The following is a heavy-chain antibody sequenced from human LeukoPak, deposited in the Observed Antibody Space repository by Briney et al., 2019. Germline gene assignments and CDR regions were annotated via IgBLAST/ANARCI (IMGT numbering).Heavy chain of an antibody. CDR1: GGSISSSNYY. V-gene: IGHV4-39*01. CDR3: ASRPTYYYGSGSYPRRFYDY. Sequence: SETLSLTCTVSGGSISSSNYYWGWIRQPPGKELEWIGSIYYSGSTYYNPSLKSRVTISVDTSKNQFSLKLSSVTAADTAVYFCASRPTYYYGSGSYPRRFYDYWGQGTLVTVSS. D-gene: IGHD3-10*01. CDR2: IYYSGST. J-gene: IGHJ4*02.